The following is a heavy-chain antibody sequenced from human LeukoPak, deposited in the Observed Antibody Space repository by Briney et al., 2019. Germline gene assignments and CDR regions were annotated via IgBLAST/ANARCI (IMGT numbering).Heavy chain of an antibody. D-gene: IGHD6-13*01. Sequence: GRSLRLSCAASGFTFDDYAMHWVRQAPGKGLEWVSGISWNSGSIGYADSVKGRFTISRDNAKNSLYLQMNSLRAEDTAVYYCARDTSPSIGVVGYDALDIWGQGTMVTVSS. V-gene: IGHV3-9*01. CDR1: GFTFDDYA. CDR2: ISWNSGSI. CDR3: ARDTSPSIGVVGYDALDI. J-gene: IGHJ3*02.